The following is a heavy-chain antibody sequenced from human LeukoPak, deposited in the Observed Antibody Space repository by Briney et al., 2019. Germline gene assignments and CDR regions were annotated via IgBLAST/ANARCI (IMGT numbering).Heavy chain of an antibody. CDR3: ARSYQLLLDV. J-gene: IGHJ6*04. V-gene: IGHV4-4*07. D-gene: IGHD6-6*01. Sequence: PSETLSLTCTVSGGSISSYYWSWNRQPAGKGLEWIGRIYTSGSTNYNPSLNSRVTISVDKSKNQFSLKLSSVTAADTAVYYCARSYQLLLDVWGKGTTVTVSS. CDR2: IYTSGST. CDR1: GGSISSYY.